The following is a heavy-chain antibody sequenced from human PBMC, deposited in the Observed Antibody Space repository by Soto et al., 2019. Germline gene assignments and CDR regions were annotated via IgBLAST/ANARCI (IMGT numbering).Heavy chain of an antibody. J-gene: IGHJ4*02. V-gene: IGHV3-23*01. CDR3: AKPVRCSGTYCPFDY. Sequence: GGSLRLSCAASGFPFSSYTMTWVRQAPGKGLEWVSSISSDATYRTNADSVKGRFTISRDNSKNTVFLQMNSLRAEDTAVYYCAKPVRCSGTYCPFDYWGQGTLVTVSS. CDR2: ISSDATYR. D-gene: IGHD2-15*01. CDR1: GFPFSSYT.